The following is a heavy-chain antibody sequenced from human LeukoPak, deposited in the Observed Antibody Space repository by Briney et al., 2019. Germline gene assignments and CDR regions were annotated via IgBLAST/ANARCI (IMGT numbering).Heavy chain of an antibody. CDR3: ARGCGSSWFNWFDP. CDR2: IYTSGST. D-gene: IGHD6-13*01. V-gene: IGHV4-4*07. J-gene: IGHJ5*02. Sequence: SETLSLTCTVSGGSISSYYWSWIRQPAGKGLEWIGRIYTSGSTNYNPSLKNRVTMSVDTSKNQFSLKLSPVTAADTAVYYCARGCGSSWFNWFDPWGQGTLVTVSS. CDR1: GGSISSYY.